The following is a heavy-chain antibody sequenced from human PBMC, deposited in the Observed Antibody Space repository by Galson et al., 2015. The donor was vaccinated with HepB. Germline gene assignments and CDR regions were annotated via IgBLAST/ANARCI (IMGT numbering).Heavy chain of an antibody. Sequence: SLRLSCAASGFTFSNYAMSWVRQAPGKGLEWVSAISGSAGSTYYADSVKGRFTISSDNSKNTLYLQMNSLRAEDTALYNCAKTHDYYGSGNYYRNYYYYGMDVWGQGTTVTVSS. D-gene: IGHD3-10*01. J-gene: IGHJ6*02. CDR3: AKTHDYYGSGNYYRNYYYYGMDV. CDR1: GFTFSNYA. V-gene: IGHV3-23*01. CDR2: ISGSAGST.